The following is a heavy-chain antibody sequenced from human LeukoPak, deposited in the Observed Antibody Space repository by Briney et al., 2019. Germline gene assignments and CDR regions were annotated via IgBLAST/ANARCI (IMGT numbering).Heavy chain of an antibody. V-gene: IGHV3-73*01. CDR1: GFTFRGSA. Sequence: GGSLRLSCAASGFTFRGSAMHWVRQASGKGLEWVGHIRSKANPYATAYAASVKGRFTISRDDSKNTAYLQMNSLKTEDTAVYYCTRRRDTAKDYYYYGMDLWGQGTTVTVSS. J-gene: IGHJ6*02. D-gene: IGHD5-18*01. CDR3: TRRRDTAKDYYYYGMDL. CDR2: IRSKANPYAT.